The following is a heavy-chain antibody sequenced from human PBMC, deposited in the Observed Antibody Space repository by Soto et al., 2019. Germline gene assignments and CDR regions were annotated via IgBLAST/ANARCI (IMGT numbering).Heavy chain of an antibody. CDR3: ARAHHRYSGYDYVDY. D-gene: IGHD5-12*01. V-gene: IGHV3-11*05. CDR2: ISSSSSYT. J-gene: IGHJ4*02. Sequence: QVQLVESGGGLVKPGGSLRLSCVASGFTFSDYYMSWIRQAPGKGLEWVSYISSSSSYTNYADSVKGRFTISRDNAKTSMYLKMNSLRAEDTDVYYCARAHHRYSGYDYVDYWGQGTLVTVSS. CDR1: GFTFSDYY.